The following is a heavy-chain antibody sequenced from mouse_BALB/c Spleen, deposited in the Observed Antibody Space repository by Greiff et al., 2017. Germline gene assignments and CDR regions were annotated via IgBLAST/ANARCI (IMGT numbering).Heavy chain of an antibody. D-gene: IGHD2-1*01. V-gene: IGHV1-5*01. CDR3: TRHYGNPMDY. J-gene: IGHJ4*01. CDR2: IYPGNSDT. Sequence: VQLQQSGTVLARPGASVKMSCKASGYTFTSYWMHWVKQRPGQGLEWIGAIYPGNSDTSYNQKFKGKAKLTAVTSTSTAYMELSSLPNEDSAVYYCTRHYGNPMDYWGQGTSVTVSS. CDR1: GYTFTSYW.